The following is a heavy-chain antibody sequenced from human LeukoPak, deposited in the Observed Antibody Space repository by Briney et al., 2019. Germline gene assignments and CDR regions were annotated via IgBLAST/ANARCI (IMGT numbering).Heavy chain of an antibody. CDR3: ARSDISDYSPFQH. CDR1: GFTVSSNY. Sequence: GGSLRLSCVASGFTVSSNYMSWVRQAPGKGLEWVSVIYSGGSTYYADSVKGRFTISRDSAKNTLYLQMNSLRAEDTAVYYCARSDISDYSPFQHWGQGTLVTVS. CDR2: IYSGGST. J-gene: IGHJ1*01. D-gene: IGHD3-22*01. V-gene: IGHV3-53*01.